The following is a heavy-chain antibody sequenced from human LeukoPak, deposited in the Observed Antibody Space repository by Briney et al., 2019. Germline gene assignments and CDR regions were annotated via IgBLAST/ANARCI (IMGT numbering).Heavy chain of an antibody. CDR2: IYYSGST. Sequence: SETLSLTCTVSGGSISSYYWSWIRQPPGKGLEWIGYIYYSGSTNYNPSLKSRVTISVDTSKNQFSLKLSSVTAADTAVYYCASDWTISYKYYYYGMDVWGQGTTVTVSS. J-gene: IGHJ6*02. V-gene: IGHV4-59*01. CDR1: GGSISSYY. D-gene: IGHD3-9*01. CDR3: ASDWTISYKYYYYGMDV.